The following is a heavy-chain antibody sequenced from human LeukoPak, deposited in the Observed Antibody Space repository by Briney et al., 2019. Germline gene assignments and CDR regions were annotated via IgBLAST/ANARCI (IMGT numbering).Heavy chain of an antibody. Sequence: SETLSLTCTVSGGSISSSSYYWGWIRQPPGKGLEWIGSIYYSGSTYYNPSLKSRVTISVDTSKNQFSLKLSSVTAADTAVYYCALSIAAPSFDYWGQGTLVTVSS. CDR3: ALSIAAPSFDY. V-gene: IGHV4-39*07. D-gene: IGHD6-6*01. J-gene: IGHJ4*02. CDR1: GGSISSSSYY. CDR2: IYYSGST.